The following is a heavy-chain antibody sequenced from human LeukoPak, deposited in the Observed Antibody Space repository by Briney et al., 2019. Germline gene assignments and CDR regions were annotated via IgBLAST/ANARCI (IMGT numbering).Heavy chain of an antibody. V-gene: IGHV4-61*02. J-gene: IGHJ4*02. CDR3: ARDNYGDPLGY. CDR2: IYTSGST. Sequence: SETLSLTCTVSGGSISSSGYYWSWIRQPAGKGLEWIGRIYTSGSTNYNPSLKSRVTMSVDTSKNQFSLKLSSVTAADTAVYYCARDNYGDPLGYWGQGTLVTVSS. CDR1: GGSISSSGYY. D-gene: IGHD4-17*01.